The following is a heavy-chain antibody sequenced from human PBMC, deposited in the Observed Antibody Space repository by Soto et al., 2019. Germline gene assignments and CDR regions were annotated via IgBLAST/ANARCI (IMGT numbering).Heavy chain of an antibody. J-gene: IGHJ5*02. D-gene: IGHD6-19*01. CDR2: IYHSGST. Sequence: PSETLSLTCAVSGGSISSSNWWSWVRQPPGKGLEWIGEIYHSGSTNYNPSLKSRVTISVDKSKNQFSLKLSSVTAADTAVYYCARVYSSGWYVPALRWLDPWGQGALVTVSS. V-gene: IGHV4-4*02. CDR3: ARVYSSGWYVPALRWLDP. CDR1: GGSISSSNW.